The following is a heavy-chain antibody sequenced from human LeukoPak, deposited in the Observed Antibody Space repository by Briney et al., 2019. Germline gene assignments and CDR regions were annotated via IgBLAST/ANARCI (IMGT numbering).Heavy chain of an antibody. V-gene: IGHV1-2*02. J-gene: IGHJ4*02. CDR3: ARGQQWLEAFDY. CDR1: GYNFGANY. Sequence: ASVKVSCKASGYNFGANYMHWVRQAPGQGLEWMGWINPNSGVTHYPQKFQGRVTMTRDTSIRTAYMEVSSLRSDDTAVYYCARGQQWLEAFDYWGLGTLATVSS. CDR2: INPNSGVT. D-gene: IGHD6-19*01.